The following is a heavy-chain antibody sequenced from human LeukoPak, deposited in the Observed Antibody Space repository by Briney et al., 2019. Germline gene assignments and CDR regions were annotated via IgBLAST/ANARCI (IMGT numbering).Heavy chain of an antibody. CDR1: GGSLSSSCYY. CDR3: ARASKGYSYGFLGFDP. V-gene: IGHV4-39*07. J-gene: IGHJ5*02. CDR2: IYYSGST. Sequence: SETLSLTCTVSGGSLSSSCYYWGWIRQPPGKGLEWIESIYYSGSTYYNPSLKSRVTISVDTSKNQFSLKLSSVTDADTAVYYCARASKGYSYGFLGFDPWGQGTLVTVSS. D-gene: IGHD5-18*01.